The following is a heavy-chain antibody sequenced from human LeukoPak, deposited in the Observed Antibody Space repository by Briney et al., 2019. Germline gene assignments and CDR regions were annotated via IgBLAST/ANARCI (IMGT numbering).Heavy chain of an antibody. CDR2: IYYSGST. V-gene: IGHV4-59*01. CDR1: GGSISSYY. CDR3: AREGGRLGELGLFDY. D-gene: IGHD3-16*01. Sequence: SETPSLTCTVSGGSISSYYWSWIRQPPGKGLEWIGYIYYSGSTNYNPALKRRVTISVDTSKNQFSLKLSSVTAADTAVYYCAREGGRLGELGLFDYWGQGTLVTVSS. J-gene: IGHJ4*02.